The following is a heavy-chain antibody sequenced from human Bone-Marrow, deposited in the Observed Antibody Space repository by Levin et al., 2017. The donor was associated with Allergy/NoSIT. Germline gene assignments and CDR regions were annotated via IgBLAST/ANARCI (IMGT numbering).Heavy chain of an antibody. CDR3: ARDRSGLVAATNTADY. CDR1: GFTFSSYW. V-gene: IGHV3-7*01. D-gene: IGHD2-15*01. J-gene: IGHJ4*02. CDR2: IKQDGSEK. Sequence: GESLKISCAASGFTFSSYWMSWVRQAPGKGLEWVANIKQDGSEKYYVDSVKGRFTISRDNAKNSLYLQMNSLRAEDTAVYYCARDRSGLVAATNTADYWGQGTLVTVSS.